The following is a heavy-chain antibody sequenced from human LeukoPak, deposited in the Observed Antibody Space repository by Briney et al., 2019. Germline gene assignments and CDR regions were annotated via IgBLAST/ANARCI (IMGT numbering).Heavy chain of an antibody. CDR3: ARQGIAAAGGFDY. CDR2: IYYSGST. D-gene: IGHD6-13*01. J-gene: IGHJ4*02. CDR1: GGSISSYY. V-gene: IGHV4-59*01. Sequence: SETLSLTCTVSGGSISSYYWSWIRQPPGKGLEWIGYIYYSGSTNYNPSLKSRVTISVDTSKNQFSLKLSSVTAADTAVYYCARQGIAAAGGFDYWGQGTLVTVSS.